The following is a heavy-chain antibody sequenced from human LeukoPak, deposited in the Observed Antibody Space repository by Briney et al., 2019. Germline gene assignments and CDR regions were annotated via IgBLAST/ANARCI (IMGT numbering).Heavy chain of an antibody. CDR3: ARHGKGVTYFYTFDI. D-gene: IGHD2/OR15-2a*01. CDR1: GGSITNYY. J-gene: IGHJ3*02. V-gene: IGHV4-59*08. Sequence: SEALSLTCTVSGGSITNYYWSWIRQPPGEGLEWIGYVYASGATNSNPSLKSRVTISVDTSKNQFSLKLSSVTAADTAVYYCARHGKGVTYFYTFDIWGQGTVVAVSS. CDR2: VYASGAT.